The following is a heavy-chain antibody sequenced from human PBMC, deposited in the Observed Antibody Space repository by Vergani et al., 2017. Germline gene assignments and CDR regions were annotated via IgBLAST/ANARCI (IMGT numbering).Heavy chain of an antibody. Sequence: QLQLQESGPGLVKPSETLSLTCTVSGGSISSSSYYWGWIRQPPGKGLEWIGEIYHSGSTNYNPSLKSRVTISVDKSKNQFSLKLSSVTAADTAVYYCARTRGVESMVRVRALWFDPWGQGTLVTVSS. D-gene: IGHD3-10*01. V-gene: IGHV4-39*07. CDR2: IYHSGST. CDR1: GGSISSSSYY. J-gene: IGHJ5*02. CDR3: ARTRGVESMVRVRALWFDP.